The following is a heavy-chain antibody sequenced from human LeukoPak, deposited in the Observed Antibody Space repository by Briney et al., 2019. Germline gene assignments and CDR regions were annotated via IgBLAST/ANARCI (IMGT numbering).Heavy chain of an antibody. D-gene: IGHD1-26*01. CDR1: GFSFSDYY. CDR2: ISGSSRTI. CDR3: ARTWDRFDP. V-gene: IGHV3-11*01. J-gene: IGHJ5*02. Sequence: PGGSLRLSCAASGFSFSDYYMSWIRQAPGKGLEWLSYISGSSRTIYFADSVKGRFTISRGNAKNSLYLQMNRLTAEDTALYYCARTWDRFDPWGQGTLVTVSS.